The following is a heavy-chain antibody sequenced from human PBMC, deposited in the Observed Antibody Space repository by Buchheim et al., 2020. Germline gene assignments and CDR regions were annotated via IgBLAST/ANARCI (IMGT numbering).Heavy chain of an antibody. CDR3: ARERLSYGDPFDY. D-gene: IGHD4-17*01. V-gene: IGHV4-34*01. Sequence: QVQLQQWGAGLLKPSETLSLTCAVYGGSFSGYYWSWIRQPPGKGLEWIGEINHSGSTNYNPSLKSRVTISVDTSKNQFHLKLSSVTTADTAVYYCARERLSYGDPFDYWGQGTL. CDR1: GGSFSGYY. J-gene: IGHJ4*02. CDR2: INHSGST.